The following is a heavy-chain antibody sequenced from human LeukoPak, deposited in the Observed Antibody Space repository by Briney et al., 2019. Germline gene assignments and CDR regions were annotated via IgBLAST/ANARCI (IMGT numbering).Heavy chain of an antibody. V-gene: IGHV3-43*02. CDR3: AKSRREYDFWSVYFAY. CDR1: GSTFDDYA. CDR2: ISVDGGST. J-gene: IGHJ4*01. D-gene: IGHD3-3*01. Sequence: GGSLRLSCAASGSTFDDYAMHWVRQAPGKGLEWVSLISVDGGSTYYADSAKGRFTISRENSKNSLYLQMNSLRTEDTALYYCAKSRREYDFWSVYFAYWGQGTLVTVHS.